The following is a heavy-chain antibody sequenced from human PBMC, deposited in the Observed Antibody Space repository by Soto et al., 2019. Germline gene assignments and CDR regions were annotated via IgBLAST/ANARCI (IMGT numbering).Heavy chain of an antibody. J-gene: IGHJ5*02. CDR2: IYHTGNT. Sequence: SETLSLTCTVSGGSISNSRYYWAWIRQPPGKGLEWIGSIYHTGNTYYNPSLRSRVTISVDTSKNQFSLKLTSVTAADTAVYYCARDYYDSSDYTTNWFDPGGQGTLVT. D-gene: IGHD3-22*01. V-gene: IGHV4-39*01. CDR1: GGSISNSRYY. CDR3: ARDYYDSSDYTTNWFDP.